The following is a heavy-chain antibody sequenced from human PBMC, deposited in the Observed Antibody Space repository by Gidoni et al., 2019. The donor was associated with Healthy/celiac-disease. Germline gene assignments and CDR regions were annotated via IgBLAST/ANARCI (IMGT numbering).Heavy chain of an antibody. J-gene: IGHJ5*02. V-gene: IGHV1-69*01. D-gene: IGHD2-2*02. Sequence: QVQLVPSGAKVTKPGSSVKVACKASEGTFSGYATSWVRQAPGQGGAWRGGLIPIFGQAHYAQKFSGRVPITADQSSSPAYMELSSLTSEDTPVYYCARQRCSSSSCYNGPLNWFAPGGQGTLVPVSS. CDR2: LIPIFGQA. CDR1: EGTFSGYA. CDR3: ARQRCSSSSCYNGPLNWFAP.